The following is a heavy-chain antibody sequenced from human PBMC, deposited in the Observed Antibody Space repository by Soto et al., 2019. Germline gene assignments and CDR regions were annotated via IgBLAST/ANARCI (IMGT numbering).Heavy chain of an antibody. J-gene: IGHJ6*02. CDR2: ISYDGSNK. V-gene: IGHV3-30*18. Sequence: QVQLVESGGGVVQPGRSLRLSCAASGFTFSSYGMHWVRQAPGKGLEWVAVISYDGSNKYYADSVKGRFTISRDNSKNTLYLQMNSLRAEDTAVYYCAKEDEEAVACTELDVWGQGTTVTVSS. CDR1: GFTFSSYG. D-gene: IGHD6-19*01. CDR3: AKEDEEAVACTELDV.